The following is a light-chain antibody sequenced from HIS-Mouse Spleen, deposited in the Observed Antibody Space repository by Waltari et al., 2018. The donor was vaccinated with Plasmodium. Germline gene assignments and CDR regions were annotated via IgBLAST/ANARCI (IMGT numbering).Light chain of an antibody. J-gene: IGLJ1*01. CDR2: EVS. Sequence: QSALTQPPSASGSPGQSVTISCTGTSSDVGGYNYVSWYQQHPGKAPKLMIYEVSKRPSGVPDRFAGSKSGNTASLTVSGLQAEDEADYYCSSYAGSSVFRTGTKVTVL. V-gene: IGLV2-8*01. CDR3: SSYAGSSV. CDR1: SSDVGGYNY.